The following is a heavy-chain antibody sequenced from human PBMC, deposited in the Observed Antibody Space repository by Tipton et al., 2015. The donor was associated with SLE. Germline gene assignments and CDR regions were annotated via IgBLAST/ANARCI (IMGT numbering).Heavy chain of an antibody. Sequence: TLSLTCAVYGGSFSGYYWSWIRQPPGKGLEWIGEINHSGSTNYNPSLKSRATISVDTSKKQFSLKLRSVTAADTAVYYCARGIVAAFFYWGQGTLVTVSS. V-gene: IGHV4-34*01. CDR1: GGSFSGYY. CDR3: ARGIVAAFFY. J-gene: IGHJ4*02. D-gene: IGHD6-6*01. CDR2: INHSGST.